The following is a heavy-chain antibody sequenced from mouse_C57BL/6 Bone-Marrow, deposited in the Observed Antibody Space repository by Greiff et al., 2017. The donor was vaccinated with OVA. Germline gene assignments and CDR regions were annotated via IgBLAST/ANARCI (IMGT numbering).Heavy chain of an antibody. CDR2: ISDGGSYT. V-gene: IGHV5-4*01. J-gene: IGHJ3*01. D-gene: IGHD2-12*01. Sequence: EVMLVESGGGLVKPGGSLKLSCAASGFTFSSYAMSWVRQTPEKRLEWVATISDGGSYTYYPDTVKGRFTISRDNAKNNLYLQMSHLKSEDTAMYYCARDGELLGAYWGQGTLVTVSA. CDR1: GFTFSSYA. CDR3: ARDGELLGAY.